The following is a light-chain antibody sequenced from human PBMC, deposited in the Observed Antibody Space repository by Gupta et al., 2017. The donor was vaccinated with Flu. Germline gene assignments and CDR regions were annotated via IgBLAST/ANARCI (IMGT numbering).Light chain of an antibody. J-gene: IGLJ2*01. Sequence: QSPLTQPASVSGSPGQSITISCTGTSTAVVAYNYVSWYQQHPGTAPKLMMYDVSNRPSRIPTRFSGSKSGTTASLAIXGXQAEDEXDYYCTSCKGSRSLVVFGRGTKLTVL. CDR3: TSCKGSRSLVV. CDR2: DVS. CDR1: STAVVAYNY. V-gene: IGLV2-14*01.